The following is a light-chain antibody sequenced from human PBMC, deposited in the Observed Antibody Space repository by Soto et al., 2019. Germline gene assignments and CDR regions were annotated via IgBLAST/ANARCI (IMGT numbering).Light chain of an antibody. J-gene: IGKJ4*01. V-gene: IGKV3-11*01. Sequence: EIVLTQSPATLSLSPGNRATLSCRASQSVSGYLAWYQQKPGQAPRLLIYDASNRATGIPARFSGSGSGTDFTLSITRLAPEDFAVYYCQQRSNWPSTFGGGTKVEI. CDR1: QSVSGY. CDR3: QQRSNWPST. CDR2: DAS.